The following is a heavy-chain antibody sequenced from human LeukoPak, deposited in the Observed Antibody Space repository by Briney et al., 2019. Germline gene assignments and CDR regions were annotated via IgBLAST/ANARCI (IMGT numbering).Heavy chain of an antibody. Sequence: TGGSLRLSCAASGFTFHNAWMSWVRQAPGKGREWVSSVTAGGTNTYRTASATGRFTISRDNSENTLYLQMNNLRAEDTAIYYCAKDSVAAAGFYLDYWGQGTLVTVSS. CDR1: GFTFHNAW. V-gene: IGHV3-23*01. CDR2: VTAGGTNT. J-gene: IGHJ4*02. CDR3: AKDSVAAAGFYLDY. D-gene: IGHD6-25*01.